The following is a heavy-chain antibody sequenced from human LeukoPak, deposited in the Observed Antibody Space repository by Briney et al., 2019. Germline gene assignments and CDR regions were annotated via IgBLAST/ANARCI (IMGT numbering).Heavy chain of an antibody. CDR2: FDPEDGET. D-gene: IGHD6-13*01. Sequence: ASVTVSCKVSGYTLTELSMHWVRQAPGKGLEWMGGFDPEDGETIYAQKFQGRVTMTGDTSTDTAYMELSSLRAEDTALYYCAKECITAPPGTPCYFDYWGQGTLVTVSS. CDR1: GYTLTELS. CDR3: AKECITAPPGTPCYFDY. V-gene: IGHV1-24*01. J-gene: IGHJ4*02.